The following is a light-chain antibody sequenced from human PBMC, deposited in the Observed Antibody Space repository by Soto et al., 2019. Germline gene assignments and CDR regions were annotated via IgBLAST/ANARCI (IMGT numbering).Light chain of an antibody. CDR1: QSVSSSY. V-gene: IGKV3-20*01. Sequence: EIVLTQSPGTLSLSPGERATLSCTASQSVSSSYLAWYQQKPGQAPRLLIYGASSRVTGIPDRFSGSGSGTDFTLTISRLEPEDFAVYYCQQYSSSPLTFGGGTKVDI. CDR2: GAS. J-gene: IGKJ4*01. CDR3: QQYSSSPLT.